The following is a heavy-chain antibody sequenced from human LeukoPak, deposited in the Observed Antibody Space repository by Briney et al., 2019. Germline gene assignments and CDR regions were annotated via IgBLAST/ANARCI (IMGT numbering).Heavy chain of an antibody. CDR3: ARDRQCSGGSCYYYYGMDV. J-gene: IGHJ6*02. CDR1: GFTFSSYA. D-gene: IGHD2-15*01. CDR2: ISYDGSNK. V-gene: IGHV3-30-3*01. Sequence: GRSLRLSCAASGFTFSSYAMHWVRQAPGKGLEWVAVISYDGSNKYYADSVKGRFTISRDNSKNTLYLQMNSLRAEDTAVYYCARDRQCSGGSCYYYYGMDVWGQGTTVTVSS.